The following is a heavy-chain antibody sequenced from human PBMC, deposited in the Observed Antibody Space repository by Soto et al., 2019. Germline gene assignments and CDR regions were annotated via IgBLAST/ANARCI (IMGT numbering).Heavy chain of an antibody. Sequence: SLRLSCVASGFTFDDYAMHWVRQAPGKGLEWVSGISWNSGDIGYSDSVKGRFTISRDNAKNSLYLQMNSLRAEDTALYHCVKDTGRYTLGYSFDFWGQGNLVTVSS. CDR3: VKDTGRYTLGYSFDF. CDR2: ISWNSGDI. J-gene: IGHJ4*02. V-gene: IGHV3-9*01. CDR1: GFTFDDYA. D-gene: IGHD5-18*01.